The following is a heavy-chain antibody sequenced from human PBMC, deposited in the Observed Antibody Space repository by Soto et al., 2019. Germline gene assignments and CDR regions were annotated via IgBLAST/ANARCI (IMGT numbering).Heavy chain of an antibody. V-gene: IGHV3-30*04. J-gene: IGHJ4*02. CDR1: GFTFSSYA. CDR2: ISHDGSNT. CDR3: ARDPYGDYYFDH. D-gene: IGHD4-17*01. Sequence: QVQLVESGGGVVQPGKSLRLSCAASGFTFSSYAMHWVRQAPGRGLEWVAVISHDGSNTYYADSVKGRFTISRDNSKYTMYLQMSSLRAEDSAVFYCARDPYGDYYFDHWGQGTLVTVSS.